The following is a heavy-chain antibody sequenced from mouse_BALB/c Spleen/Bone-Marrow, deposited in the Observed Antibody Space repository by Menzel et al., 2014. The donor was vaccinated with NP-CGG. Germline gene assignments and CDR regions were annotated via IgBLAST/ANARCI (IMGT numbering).Heavy chain of an antibody. V-gene: IGHV7-3*02. CDR2: IRNKANGYTT. CDR3: ARDRNYDIHWYFDV. Sequence: EVKLVESGGGLVQPGGSLGLSCATSGFTFTDYYMSWVRQPPGKALEWLGFIRNKANGYTTEYSASVKGRFTISRDNSQSILCLQMNILRTEDSATYYCARDRNYDIHWYFDVWGAGTTVTVSS. D-gene: IGHD1-1*01. CDR1: GFTFTDYY. J-gene: IGHJ1*01.